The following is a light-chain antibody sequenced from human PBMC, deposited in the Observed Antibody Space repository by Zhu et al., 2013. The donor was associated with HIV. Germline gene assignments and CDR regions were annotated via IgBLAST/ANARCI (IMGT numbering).Light chain of an antibody. Sequence: QSVLTQPPSVSAAPGQKVTIYCSGSSSNIGNNYVSWYQQLPGTAPKLLIYDNNKRPSGIPDRFSGSKSGTSATLGITGLQTGDEADYYCSSYTRSTTLVFGGGTKLTVL. J-gene: IGLJ2*01. V-gene: IGLV1-51*01. CDR2: DNN. CDR1: SSNIGNNY. CDR3: SSYTRSTTLV.